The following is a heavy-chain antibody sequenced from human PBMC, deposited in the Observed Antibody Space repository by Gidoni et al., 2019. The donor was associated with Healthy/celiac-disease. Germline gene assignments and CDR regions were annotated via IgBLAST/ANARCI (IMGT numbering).Heavy chain of an antibody. V-gene: IGHV3-30-3*01. J-gene: IGHJ3*02. Sequence: QVQLVESGGGVVQPGRSLRLSCAASGFTFSSYAMHWVRQAPGKGLEWVAVISYDGSNKYYADSVKGRFTISRDNSKNTLYLQMNSLRAEDTAVYYCAREVGGHSGSYWPDAFDIWGQGTMVTVSS. CDR2: ISYDGSNK. CDR3: AREVGGHSGSYWPDAFDI. CDR1: GFTFSSYA. D-gene: IGHD1-26*01.